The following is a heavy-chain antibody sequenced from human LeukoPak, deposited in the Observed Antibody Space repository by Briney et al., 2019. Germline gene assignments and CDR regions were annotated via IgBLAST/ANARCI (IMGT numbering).Heavy chain of an antibody. CDR2: IYYSGST. D-gene: IGHD1-26*01. CDR3: ARGYSGSRGYFYYYYMDV. J-gene: IGHJ6*03. Sequence: PSETLSLTCTVSGGSISSYYWSWIRQPPGKGLEWIGYIYYSGSTNYNPSLKSRVTISVDTSKNQFSLKLSSVTAAGTAVYYCARGYSGSRGYFYYYYMDVWGKGTTVTVSS. CDR1: GGSISSYY. V-gene: IGHV4-59*12.